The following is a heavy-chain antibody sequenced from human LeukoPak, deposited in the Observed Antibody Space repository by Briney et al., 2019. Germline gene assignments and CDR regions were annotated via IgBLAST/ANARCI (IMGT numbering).Heavy chain of an antibody. Sequence: SETLSLTCTVSGGSISSSSYYWGWIRQPPGKGLEWIGSIYYSGSPYYNPSLKSRVTISVDTSKNQFSLKLSSVTAADTAVYYCARFAGHVDPWGQGTLVTVSS. D-gene: IGHD3-16*01. CDR2: IYYSGSP. CDR3: ARFAGHVDP. V-gene: IGHV4-39*07. CDR1: GGSISSSSYY. J-gene: IGHJ5*02.